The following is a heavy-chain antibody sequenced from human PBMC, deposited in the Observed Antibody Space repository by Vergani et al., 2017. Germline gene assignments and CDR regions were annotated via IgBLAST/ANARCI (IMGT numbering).Heavy chain of an antibody. V-gene: IGHV4-61*02. CDR2: IYTSGST. Sequence: QVQLQESGPGLVKPSQTLCLTCTVSGGSISSGSYYWSWIRQPAGKGLEWIGRIYTSGSTYYNPSLKSRVTISVDTSKNQFSLKLSSVTAADTAVYYCARMGVRGVIPFDYWGQGTLVTVSS. CDR3: ARMGVRGVIPFDY. CDR1: GGSISSGSYY. D-gene: IGHD3-10*01. J-gene: IGHJ4*02.